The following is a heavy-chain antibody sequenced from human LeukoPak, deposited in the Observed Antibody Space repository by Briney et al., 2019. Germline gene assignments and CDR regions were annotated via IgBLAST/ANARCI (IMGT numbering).Heavy chain of an antibody. CDR1: GYSFTSNW. J-gene: IGHJ2*01. Sequence: GESLKISCKGSGYSFTSNWIGWVRQMSGKGLEWMGIIYPGDSDTRYSPSFQGQVTISADKSISTAYLQWSSLKASDTAMYYCARIDYGDYGYWYFDLWGPGTLVTVSS. CDR3: ARIDYGDYGYWYFDL. D-gene: IGHD4-17*01. V-gene: IGHV5-51*01. CDR2: IYPGDSDT.